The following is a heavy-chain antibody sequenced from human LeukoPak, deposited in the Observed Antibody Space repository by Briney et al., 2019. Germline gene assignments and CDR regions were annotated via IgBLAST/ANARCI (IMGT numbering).Heavy chain of an antibody. CDR3: ATEVSGVLSFDY. V-gene: IGHV1-24*01. Sequence: PGGSLRLSCAASGFTFSSYSMHWVRQAPGKGLEWMGGFDPEDGETIYAQKFQGRVTMTEDTSTDTAYMELSSLRSEDTAVYYCATEVSGVLSFDYWGQGTLVTVSS. CDR1: GFTFSSYS. J-gene: IGHJ4*02. CDR2: FDPEDGET. D-gene: IGHD7-27*01.